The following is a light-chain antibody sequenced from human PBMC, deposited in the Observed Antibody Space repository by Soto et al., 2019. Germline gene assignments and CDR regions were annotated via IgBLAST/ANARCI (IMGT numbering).Light chain of an antibody. J-gene: IGKJ1*01. CDR2: GAS. CDR1: QSVSSSY. CDR3: QQYGSSPWT. Sequence: EIVFTQYPSTLSLPPVERATLSCSTSQSVSSSYLAWYQQKPGQAPRLLIYGASSRATGIPDRSSGSGSGTDFTLTISRLEPEDSAVYYFQQYGSSPWTFGQGPKVEI. V-gene: IGKV3-20*01.